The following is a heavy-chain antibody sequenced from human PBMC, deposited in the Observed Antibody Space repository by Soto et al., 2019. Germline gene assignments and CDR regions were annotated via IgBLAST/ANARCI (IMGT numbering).Heavy chain of an antibody. D-gene: IGHD3-16*01. V-gene: IGHV1-8*01. CDR3: ARGRFRRTWLDP. CDR2: MNPDSGNT. CDR1: GYTFTNYD. J-gene: IGHJ5*02. Sequence: QVQLVQSGAEVKKPGASVKVSCKASGYTFTNYDIHWVRQATGQGLELMGWMNPDSGNTGQSKQFQGRVTMTRDTSRSTAYMEMSSLRFEDTAVYCGARGRFRRTWLDPWGQGTLVTGSS.